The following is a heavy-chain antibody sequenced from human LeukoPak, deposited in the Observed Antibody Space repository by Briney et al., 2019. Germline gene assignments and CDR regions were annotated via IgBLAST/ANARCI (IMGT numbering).Heavy chain of an antibody. CDR2: ISAYNGNT. CDR1: GYTFTSYG. J-gene: IGHJ3*02. Sequence: GASVKVSCKASGYTFTSYGISWVRQAPGQGLEWMGWISAYNGNTNYAQKLQGRVTMTTDTSTSTAYMELRSLRSDDTAVYYCARDVSGSYVRRDAFDIWGQGTMVTVSS. V-gene: IGHV1-18*01. CDR3: ARDVSGSYVRRDAFDI. D-gene: IGHD1-26*01.